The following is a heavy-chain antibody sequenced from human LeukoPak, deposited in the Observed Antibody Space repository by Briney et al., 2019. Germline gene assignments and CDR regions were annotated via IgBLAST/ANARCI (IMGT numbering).Heavy chain of an antibody. CDR1: GGSISGYY. CDR2: IYYSGST. Sequence: SETLSLTCTVSGGSISGYYWSWIRQPPGKGLEWIGYIYYSGSTNYNPSLQSRVTISVDTSKNQFSLKLSSVTAADTAVYYCARGRSGYYYIDYWGQGTLATVSS. V-gene: IGHV4-59*01. D-gene: IGHD3-22*01. CDR3: ARGRSGYYYIDY. J-gene: IGHJ4*02.